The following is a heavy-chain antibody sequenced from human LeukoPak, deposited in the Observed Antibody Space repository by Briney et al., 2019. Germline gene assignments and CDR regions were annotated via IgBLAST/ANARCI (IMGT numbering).Heavy chain of an antibody. J-gene: IGHJ4*02. CDR1: GGSFSGYY. Sequence: SETLSLTCAVYGGSFSGYYWSWIRQPPGKGLEWIGEINHSGSTNYNPPLKSRVTISVDTSKNQFSLKLSSVTAADTAVYYCARGPLIYSSSWYHPFGYWGQGTLVTVSS. V-gene: IGHV4-34*01. CDR2: INHSGST. D-gene: IGHD6-13*01. CDR3: ARGPLIYSSSWYHPFGY.